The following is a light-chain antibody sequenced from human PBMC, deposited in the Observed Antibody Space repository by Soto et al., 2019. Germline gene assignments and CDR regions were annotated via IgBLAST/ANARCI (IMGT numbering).Light chain of an antibody. J-gene: IGKJ1*01. CDR1: ESFSRW. V-gene: IGKV1-5*03. Sequence: DIQITQSPTTLSASVGDRVTITCRANESFSRWLAWYQQKPGKAPKLLIYQASRLQSGVPSRFSGSGSGTEFTLTISSLQPDDLATYYCQHYQRFSRTFGRGTKV. CDR2: QAS. CDR3: QHYQRFSRT.